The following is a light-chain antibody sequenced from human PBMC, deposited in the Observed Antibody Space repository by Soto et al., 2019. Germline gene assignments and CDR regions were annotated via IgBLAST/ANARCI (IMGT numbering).Light chain of an antibody. Sequence: DIQMTQSPSTLSASVGDRVTITCRASESINNWLAWYQQKPGKAPNLLISDASTLESGVPSRFSGSVSGTDFTLTITSLQPEDFATYFCHQFAVYPWTFGQGTRVEIK. CDR1: ESINNW. CDR2: DAS. CDR3: HQFAVYPWT. V-gene: IGKV1-5*01. J-gene: IGKJ1*01.